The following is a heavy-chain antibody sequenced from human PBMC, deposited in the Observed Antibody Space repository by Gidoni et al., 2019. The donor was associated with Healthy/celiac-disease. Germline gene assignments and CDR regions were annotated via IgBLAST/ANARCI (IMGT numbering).Heavy chain of an antibody. D-gene: IGHD2-2*01. Sequence: EVQLVQSGAEVKKPGESLKISCKGSGYRFTSYWIGWVRQMPGKGLEWMGIIYPGDSDTRYSPSFQGQVTISADKSISTAYLQWSSLKASDTAMYYCARHGDIVVVPANAIYGNWGVGFGRSWFDPWGQGTLVTVSS. CDR2: IYPGDSDT. CDR1: GYRFTSYW. V-gene: IGHV5-51*01. CDR3: ARHGDIVVVPANAIYGNWGVGFGRSWFDP. J-gene: IGHJ5*02.